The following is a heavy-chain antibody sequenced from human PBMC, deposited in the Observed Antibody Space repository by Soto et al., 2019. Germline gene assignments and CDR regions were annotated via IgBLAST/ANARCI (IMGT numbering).Heavy chain of an antibody. CDR3: ARDIGDFASVVHFDY. Sequence: GSLRLSCAGSGCTFSDYYRSWIRQAPGKGLEWVSYISSSGDIIYYADSVKGRFTISRDNAKTALYLQMISLRAEDTAVYYCARDIGDFASVVHFDYWGQGTLVTVSS. CDR2: ISSSGDII. V-gene: IGHV3-11*04. D-gene: IGHD2-21*02. CDR1: GCTFSDYY. J-gene: IGHJ4*02.